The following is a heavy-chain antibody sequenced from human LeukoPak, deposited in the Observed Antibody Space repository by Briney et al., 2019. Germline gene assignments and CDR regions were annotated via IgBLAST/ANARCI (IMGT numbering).Heavy chain of an antibody. CDR3: ARVMGPLRYFDWLPPDY. CDR2: IYNGGIT. Sequence: PGGSLRLSCAASGFIVSSNYMNWVRQAPGKGLEWVSIIYNGGITYADSVKGRFSISRDSSKNTVYLQMNSLRSEDTAVYYCARVMGPLRYFDWLPPDYWGQGTLVTVSS. V-gene: IGHV3-66*01. J-gene: IGHJ4*02. D-gene: IGHD3-9*01. CDR1: GFIVSSNY.